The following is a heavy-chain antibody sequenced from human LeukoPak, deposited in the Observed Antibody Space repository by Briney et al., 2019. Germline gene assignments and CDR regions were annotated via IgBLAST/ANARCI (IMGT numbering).Heavy chain of an antibody. J-gene: IGHJ2*01. V-gene: IGHV3-7*01. CDR2: MKENGGEK. CDR3: ARVRTEWYIDL. CDR1: GFIFSPYW. D-gene: IGHD2-8*02. Sequence: GGSLRLSCAASGFIFSPYWVTWVRQAPGMGLEWVANMKENGGEKFYVDSVRGRFTISRDNAKNSLYLQMNSRRVEDTGVYYCARVRTEWYIDLWGRGTLVTVST.